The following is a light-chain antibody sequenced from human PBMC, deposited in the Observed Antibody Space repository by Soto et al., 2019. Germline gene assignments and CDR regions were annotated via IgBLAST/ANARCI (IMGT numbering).Light chain of an antibody. CDR2: GAS. CDR3: QQYNNWPGT. Sequence: EIVLTQSPGTLSVSPGERAALSCRASQSVSSKLAWYQQKPGQAPGLLFYGASTGATGIPARFSGSGSETEFTLPISSLQSEDFAVYYCQQYNNWPGTFGQGTKV. J-gene: IGKJ1*01. V-gene: IGKV3-15*01. CDR1: QSVSSK.